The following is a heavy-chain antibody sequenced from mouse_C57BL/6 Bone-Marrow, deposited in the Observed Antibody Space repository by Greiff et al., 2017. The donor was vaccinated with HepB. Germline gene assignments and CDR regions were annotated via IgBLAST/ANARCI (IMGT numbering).Heavy chain of an antibody. Sequence: QVQLKESGPGLVQPSQSLSITCTVSGFSLTSYGVHWVRQSPGKGLEWLGVIWSGGSTDYNAAFISRLSISKDNSKSQVFFKMNSLQADDTAIYYCARKGRYDYDEGFAYWGQGTLVTVSA. CDR1: GFSLTSYG. J-gene: IGHJ3*01. CDR3: ARKGRYDYDEGFAY. V-gene: IGHV2-2*01. D-gene: IGHD2-4*01. CDR2: IWSGGST.